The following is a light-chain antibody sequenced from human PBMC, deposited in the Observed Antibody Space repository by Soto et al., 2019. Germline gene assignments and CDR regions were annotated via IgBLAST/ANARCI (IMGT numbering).Light chain of an antibody. J-gene: IGKJ4*01. Sequence: EIVLPQSPGTLSLSPGERATLSCRASQSLTNNYLAWYQQKPGQAPRLLIYAASSRATGIPDRFSGSGSETDFTLTISRLEPEDFAVYYCQQYGSSLPVTFGGGTKVDIK. CDR3: QQYGSSLPVT. CDR1: QSLTNNY. V-gene: IGKV3-20*01. CDR2: AAS.